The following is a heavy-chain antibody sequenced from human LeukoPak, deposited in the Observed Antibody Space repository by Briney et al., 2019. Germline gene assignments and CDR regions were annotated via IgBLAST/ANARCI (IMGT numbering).Heavy chain of an antibody. CDR1: GDSISSYY. CDR2: IYYSGST. J-gene: IGHJ4*02. CDR3: ARGYSSGWFSYYFDY. V-gene: IGHV4-59*01. Sequence: SETLSLTCTVSGDSISSYYWSWIRQPPGKGLEWIGYIYYSGSTNYNPSLKSRVTISVDTSKNQFSLKLSSVTAADTAVYYCARGYSSGWFSYYFDYWGQGTLVTVSS. D-gene: IGHD6-19*01.